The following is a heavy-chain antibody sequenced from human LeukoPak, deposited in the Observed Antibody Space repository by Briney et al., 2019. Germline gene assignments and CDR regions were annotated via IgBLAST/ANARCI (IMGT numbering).Heavy chain of an antibody. CDR2: IYYSGTT. Sequence: SETLSLTCTVSGGSNSSYYWRWIRQPPGKGLEWIGYIYYSGTTNYNPSLKSRVTISVDTSKNQFSLKLSSVTAADTAVYYCARVGGGVSDYWGQGTLVTVSS. D-gene: IGHD3-3*01. V-gene: IGHV4-59*01. CDR1: GGSNSSYY. CDR3: ARVGGGVSDY. J-gene: IGHJ4*02.